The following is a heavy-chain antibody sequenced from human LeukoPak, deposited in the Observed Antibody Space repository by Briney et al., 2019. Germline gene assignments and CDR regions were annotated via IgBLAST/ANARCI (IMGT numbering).Heavy chain of an antibody. D-gene: IGHD5-18*01. J-gene: IGHJ4*02. Sequence: SETLSLTCTVSGGSISSYYWSWIRQPPGKGLEWIGYIYYGGSTNYNPSLKSRLTISVDTSKNQFSLKLSSVTASDTAVYYCARQGIQVWLPFDYWGQGTLVTVSS. CDR1: GGSISSYY. CDR2: IYYGGST. V-gene: IGHV4-59*08. CDR3: ARQGIQVWLPFDY.